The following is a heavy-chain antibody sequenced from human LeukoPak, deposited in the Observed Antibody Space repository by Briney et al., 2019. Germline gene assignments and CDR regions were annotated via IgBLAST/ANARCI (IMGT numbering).Heavy chain of an antibody. CDR2: ISSSSNTI. V-gene: IGHV3-48*04. Sequence: GGSLRLSCEASGFTFSTYAINWVRQAPGKGPEWGSYISSSSNTIYYADSVKGRFTISRDNAKNSLFLQMNSLGAEDTAVYYCARAPTIGTTAIFDYWGQGTLVTVSS. J-gene: IGHJ4*02. D-gene: IGHD5-24*01. CDR1: GFTFSTYA. CDR3: ARAPTIGTTAIFDY.